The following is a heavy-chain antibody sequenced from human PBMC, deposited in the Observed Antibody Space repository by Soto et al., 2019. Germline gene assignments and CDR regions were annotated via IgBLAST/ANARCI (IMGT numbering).Heavy chain of an antibody. CDR2: IYYSGST. CDR1: GGSISSGGYY. CDR3: ARETLNTYYYYFYMDA. Sequence: SETLSLTCTVSGGSISSGGYYWSWIRQHPGKGLEWIGYIYYSGSTYYNPSLKSRVTISVDTSKNQFSLKLSSVTAADTAVYYCARETLNTYYYYFYMDAWRNAITVTVSS. V-gene: IGHV4-31*03. J-gene: IGHJ6*03.